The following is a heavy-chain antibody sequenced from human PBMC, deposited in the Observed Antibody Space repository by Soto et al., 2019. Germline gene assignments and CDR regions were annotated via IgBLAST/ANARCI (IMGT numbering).Heavy chain of an antibody. J-gene: IGHJ6*02. CDR2: ISDDGSNK. CDR3: AKDLSYCSGGSCYGLDVYGMDV. Sequence: QVQLVESGGGVVQPGRSLRLSCAASGFTFSSYGMHWVRQAPGKGLEWVAVISDDGSNKYYADSVKGRFTISRDNSKNTLYLQMNSLRAEDTAVYYCAKDLSYCSGGSCYGLDVYGMDVWGQGTTVTVSS. CDR1: GFTFSSYG. V-gene: IGHV3-30*18. D-gene: IGHD2-15*01.